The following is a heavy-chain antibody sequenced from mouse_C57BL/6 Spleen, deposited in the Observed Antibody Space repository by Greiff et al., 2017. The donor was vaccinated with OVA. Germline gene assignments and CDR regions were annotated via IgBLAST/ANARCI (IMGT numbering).Heavy chain of an antibody. CDR2: IYPSDSET. D-gene: IGHD2-4*01. CDR1: GYTFTSYW. CDR3: ASGGLRRGFAY. Sequence: QVQLQQPGAELVRPGSSVKLSCKASGYTFTSYWMDWVKQRPGQGLEWIGNIYPSDSETHYNQKFKDKATLTVDKSSSTAYMQLSSLISEDSAVYYCASGGLRRGFAYWGQGTLVTVSA. V-gene: IGHV1-61*01. J-gene: IGHJ3*01.